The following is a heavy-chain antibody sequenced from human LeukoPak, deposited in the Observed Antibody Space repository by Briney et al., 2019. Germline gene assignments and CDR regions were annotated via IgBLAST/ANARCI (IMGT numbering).Heavy chain of an antibody. J-gene: IGHJ4*02. CDR3: ARRASSYYFDN. D-gene: IGHD3-16*02. V-gene: IGHV4-34*01. CDR1: GGSFSGYY. Sequence: SETLSLTCAVYGGSFSGYYWSWIRQPPGKGLEWIGEINHSGSTNYNPSLKSRVTISVDTSKNQFSLKLSSVTAADTAVYYCARRASSYYFDNWSQGTLVTVSS. CDR2: INHSGST.